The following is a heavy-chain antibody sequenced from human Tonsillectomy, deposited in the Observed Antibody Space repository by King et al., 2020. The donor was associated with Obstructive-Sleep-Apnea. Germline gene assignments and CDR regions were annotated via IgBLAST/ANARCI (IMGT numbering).Heavy chain of an antibody. D-gene: IGHD4-17*01. V-gene: IGHV4-59*01. CDR3: ARESGIYGDYVDY. Sequence: QLQESGPGLVKPSETLSLTCTVSGGSISSYYWSWIRQPPGKGLEWIGYIYYSGSTNYNPSLKSRVTISVDTSKNQFSLKLSSVTAADTAVSYCARESGIYGDYVDYWGQGTLVTVSS. J-gene: IGHJ4*02. CDR1: GGSISSYY. CDR2: IYYSGST.